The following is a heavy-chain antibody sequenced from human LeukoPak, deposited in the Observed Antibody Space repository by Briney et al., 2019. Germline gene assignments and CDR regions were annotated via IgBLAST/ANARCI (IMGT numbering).Heavy chain of an antibody. J-gene: IGHJ4*02. Sequence: GGSLRLSCAASGFSFSSYAMYWVRQAPGKGLEWVAFISYDGSDKHYADSVKGRFTFSRDNSKNTVYLQMNSLRAEDTAVYYCARDYNYGLDYWGQGTLVTVSS. CDR2: ISYDGSDK. CDR1: GFSFSSYA. D-gene: IGHD5-18*01. V-gene: IGHV3-30-3*01. CDR3: ARDYNYGLDY.